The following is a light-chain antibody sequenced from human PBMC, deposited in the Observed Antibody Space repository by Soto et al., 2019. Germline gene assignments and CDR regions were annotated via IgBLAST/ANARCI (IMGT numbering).Light chain of an antibody. Sequence: QSVLTQSPSASGSPGQSVTISCTGTSSDVGNYKYVSWYQQHPGKAPKLMIYEVSKRPSGVPDRFSGSKSSNTASLTVSVLQVEDEADYYCSSYAGSNLWVFGGGTKLTVL. CDR1: SSDVGNYKY. J-gene: IGLJ3*02. CDR2: EVS. V-gene: IGLV2-8*01. CDR3: SSYAGSNLWV.